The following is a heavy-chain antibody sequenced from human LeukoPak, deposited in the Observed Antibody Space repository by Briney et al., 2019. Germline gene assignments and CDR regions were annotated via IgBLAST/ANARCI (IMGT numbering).Heavy chain of an antibody. J-gene: IGHJ4*02. CDR2: MYSDGST. CDR1: GFTVTSNY. D-gene: IGHD3-22*01. V-gene: IGHV3-53*01. CDR3: ARYYYDSNGYPYYFDY. Sequence: GGSLRLSCAASGFTVTSNYMSWVRQAPGKGLEWVSVMYSDGSTYYADSVEGRFTISRDNSKNTLYLQMNSLRAEDTAVYYCARYYYDSNGYPYYFDYWGQGTLVTISS.